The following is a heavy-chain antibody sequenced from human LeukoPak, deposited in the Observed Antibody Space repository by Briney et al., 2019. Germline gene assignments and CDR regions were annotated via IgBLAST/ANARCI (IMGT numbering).Heavy chain of an antibody. V-gene: IGHV3-53*01. CDR2: IYSGGST. J-gene: IGHJ4*02. Sequence: IQPGGSLRLSCAASGFTVSSNYMSWVRQAPGKGLEWVSVIYSGGSTYYADSVKGRFTISRDNSKNTLYLQMNSLRAEDTAVYYCAKSTHYYDSSGHYIDYFDYWGQGTLVTVSS. CDR3: AKSTHYYDSSGHYIDYFDY. CDR1: GFTVSSNY. D-gene: IGHD3-22*01.